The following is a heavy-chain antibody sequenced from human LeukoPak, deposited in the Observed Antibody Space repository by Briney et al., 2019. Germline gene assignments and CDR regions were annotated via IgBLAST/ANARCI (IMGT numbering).Heavy chain of an antibody. D-gene: IGHD3-10*01. V-gene: IGHV4-34*01. J-gene: IGHJ4*02. CDR2: INHSGSN. CDR1: GGSFSGYY. Sequence: SETLSLTCAVYGGSFSGYYWSWIRQPPGKGLEWIGEINHSGSNKYNPSLMSRVTISVDTSRNQYSLKRSSVTAADTAVYYGAGDMVRGGTKGYFDYWGQGTLVTVSS. CDR3: AGDMVRGGTKGYFDY.